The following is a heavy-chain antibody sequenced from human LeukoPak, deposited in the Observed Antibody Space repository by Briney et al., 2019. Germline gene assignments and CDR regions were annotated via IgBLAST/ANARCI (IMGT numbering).Heavy chain of an antibody. CDR3: ASHGGGGSYYLNWFDP. D-gene: IGHD1-26*01. J-gene: IGHJ5*02. Sequence: PSETLSLTCTVSGGSISSRSYYWGWIRQPPGKGLEWIENIYYSGNTYCNPSLKSRVTISVDTAKNQFSLKLSSVTAADTAVYYCASHGGGGSYYLNWFDPWGQGTLVTVSS. V-gene: IGHV4-39*01. CDR2: IYYSGNT. CDR1: GGSISSRSYY.